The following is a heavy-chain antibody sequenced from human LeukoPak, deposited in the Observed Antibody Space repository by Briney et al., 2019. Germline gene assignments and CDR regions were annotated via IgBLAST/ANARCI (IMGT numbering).Heavy chain of an antibody. V-gene: IGHV3-13*01. CDR2: IGTAGDT. CDR3: ARGADWFDAFDI. CDR1: GFTFSSYD. Sequence: GGSLRLSCAASGFTFSSYDMRWVRQATGKGLGWVSAIGTAGDTYYPGSVKGRFTISRENAKNSLYLQMNSLRAGDTAVYYCARGADWFDAFDIWGQGTMVTVSS. D-gene: IGHD3-9*01. J-gene: IGHJ3*02.